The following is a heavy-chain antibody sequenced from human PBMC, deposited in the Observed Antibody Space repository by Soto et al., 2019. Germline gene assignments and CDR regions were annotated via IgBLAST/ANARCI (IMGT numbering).Heavy chain of an antibody. V-gene: IGHV1-69*13. J-gene: IGHJ3*02. CDR3: ARVDYGGNSGAGAFDI. CDR2: IIPIFGTA. Sequence: ASVKVSCKASGGTFSSYAFSWVRQAPGQGLEWMGGIIPIFGTANYAQKFQGRVTITADESTSTAYMELSSLRSEDTAVYYCARVDYGGNSGAGAFDIWGQGTMVTVSS. D-gene: IGHD4-17*01. CDR1: GGTFSSYA.